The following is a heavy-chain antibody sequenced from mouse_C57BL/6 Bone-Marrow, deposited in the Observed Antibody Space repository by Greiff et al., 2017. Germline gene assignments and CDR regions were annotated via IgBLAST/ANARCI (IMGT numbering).Heavy chain of an antibody. V-gene: IGHV5-6*01. Sequence: VQLQQSGGDLVKPGGFLKLSCAASGFTFSSYGMSWVRQTPDKRLEWVATISSGGSYTYYPDSVKGRFTISRDNAKNTLYLQMSSLKSEDTAMYYCARHTVDYWGQGTTLTVSS. CDR1: GFTFSSYG. J-gene: IGHJ2*01. CDR3: ARHTVDY. CDR2: ISSGGSYT.